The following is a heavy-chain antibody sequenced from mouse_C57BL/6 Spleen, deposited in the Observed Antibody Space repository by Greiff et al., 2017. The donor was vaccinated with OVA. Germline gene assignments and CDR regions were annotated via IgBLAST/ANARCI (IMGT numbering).Heavy chain of an antibody. J-gene: IGHJ3*01. D-gene: IGHD3-2*02. CDR2: INPSNGGT. Sequence: QVQLQQPGTELVKPGASVTLSCKASGYTFTSYWMHWVKQRPGQGLEWIGNINPSNGGTNYNEKFKSKATLTVDKSSSTAYMQLSSLTSEDSSVDYGASDSAGYQGWFADWGQGTLVTVSA. V-gene: IGHV1-53*01. CDR1: GYTFTSYW. CDR3: ASDSAGYQGWFAD.